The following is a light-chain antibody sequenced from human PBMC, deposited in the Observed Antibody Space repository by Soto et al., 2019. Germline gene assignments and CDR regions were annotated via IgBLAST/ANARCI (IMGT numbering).Light chain of an antibody. CDR2: EVS. CDR3: SLYIGSTTFV. CDR1: SSDVGRYNR. J-gene: IGLJ1*01. V-gene: IGLV2-18*01. Sequence: QSALTQPPSVSGSPGQSVTISCTGTSSDVGRYNRVSWYQQHPGTAPKLMIYEVSNRPSGVPDRLSGSKSGNTASLTISGLQAEDEADYYCSLYIGSTTFVFGTGTKVTVL.